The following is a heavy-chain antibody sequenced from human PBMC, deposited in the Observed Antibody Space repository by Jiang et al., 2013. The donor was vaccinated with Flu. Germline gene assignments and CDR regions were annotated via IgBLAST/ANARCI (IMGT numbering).Heavy chain of an antibody. Sequence: EWIGKSIIVKHHYNPSLKSRVTISVDTSKNQFSLKLSSVTAADTAVYYCARGRFLVSGWYHTGGYYYYMDVWGKGTTVTVSS. J-gene: IGHJ6*03. CDR3: ARGRFLVSGWYHTGGYYYYMDV. D-gene: IGHD6-19*01. V-gene: IGHV4-34*01. CDR2: SIIVKH.